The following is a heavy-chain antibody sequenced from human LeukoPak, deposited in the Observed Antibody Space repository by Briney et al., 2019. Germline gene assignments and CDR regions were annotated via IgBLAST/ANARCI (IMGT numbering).Heavy chain of an antibody. J-gene: IGHJ4*02. Sequence: SETLSLTCAVSGGSISSGGFSWSWIRQPPGKDLEWIGYIFHSGNTYYNPSLKSRVTISVDRSKNLFSLKLTSVTAADTAIYFCARSPRQYYDTRGYVRYFDYWGQGTLFTVSS. CDR1: GGSISSGGFS. D-gene: IGHD3-22*01. CDR2: IFHSGNT. CDR3: ARSPRQYYDTRGYVRYFDY. V-gene: IGHV4-30-2*01.